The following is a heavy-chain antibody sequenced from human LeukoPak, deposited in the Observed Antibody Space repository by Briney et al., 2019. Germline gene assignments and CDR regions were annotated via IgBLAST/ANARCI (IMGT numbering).Heavy chain of an antibody. Sequence: PGGSLRLSCVASGFTFSNYWMSWVRQAPGKGLEWVANIKEDRSEKYHVDSVKGRFTVSRDNAKNSLYLQMNSLRAEDTAVYYCARLQKRDSRDYWGQGTLVTVSS. D-gene: IGHD5-24*01. V-gene: IGHV3-7*02. CDR3: ARLQKRDSRDY. CDR2: IKEDRSEK. J-gene: IGHJ4*02. CDR1: GFTFSNYW.